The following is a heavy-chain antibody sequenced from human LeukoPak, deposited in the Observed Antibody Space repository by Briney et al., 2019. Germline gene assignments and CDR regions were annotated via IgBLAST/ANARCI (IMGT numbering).Heavy chain of an antibody. CDR1: GFTFSTYA. CDR3: AKEKRKGRDYFDY. J-gene: IGHJ4*02. Sequence: GGSLRLSCAASGFTFSTYAMHWVRQAPGKGLEWVAFIRYDGSNKYYADSVKGRFTISRDNSKNTLYLQMNSLRAEDTAVYYCAKEKRKGRDYFDYWGQGTLVTVSS. CDR2: IRYDGSNK. V-gene: IGHV3-30*02. D-gene: IGHD1-1*01.